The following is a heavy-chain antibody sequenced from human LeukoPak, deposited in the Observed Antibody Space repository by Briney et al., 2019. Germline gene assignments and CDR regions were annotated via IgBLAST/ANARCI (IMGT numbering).Heavy chain of an antibody. CDR3: AGDSGSRWFDP. D-gene: IGHD3-22*01. Sequence: PSETLSLTCTVSGGSISSYYWSWIRQPPGKGLEWIGYTYYSGSTNYNPSLKSRVTISVDTSKNQFSLKLSSVTAADTAVYYCAGDSGSRWFDPWGQGTLVTVSS. V-gene: IGHV4-59*01. CDR2: TYYSGST. J-gene: IGHJ5*02. CDR1: GGSISSYY.